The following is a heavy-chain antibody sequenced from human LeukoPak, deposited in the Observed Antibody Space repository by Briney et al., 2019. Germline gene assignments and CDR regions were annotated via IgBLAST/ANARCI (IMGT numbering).Heavy chain of an antibody. J-gene: IGHJ6*03. CDR3: ARFSVVGVKGYYYYYMDV. V-gene: IGHV1-8*01. CDR2: MNPNSGDT. D-gene: IGHD1-26*01. Sequence: ASVKVSCKASGYTFTSYDINWVRQATGQGLEWMGWMNPNSGDTGYAQKFQGRVTMTRNTSISTAYMELSSLRSEDTAVYYCARFSVVGVKGYYYYYMDVWGKGTTVTVSS. CDR1: GYTFTSYD.